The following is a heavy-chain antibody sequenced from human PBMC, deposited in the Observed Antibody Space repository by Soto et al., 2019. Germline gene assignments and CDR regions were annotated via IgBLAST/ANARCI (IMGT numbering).Heavy chain of an antibody. V-gene: IGHV3-11*05. J-gene: IGHJ5*02. D-gene: IGHD3-10*01. CDR1: GFTFSDYY. CDR3: ARGGETTMVRGVITSWFDP. Sequence: QVQLVESGGGLVKPGGSLRLSCAASGFTFSDYYMSWIRQAPGKGLEWVSYISSSSSYTNYADSVKGRFTISRDNAKNSLYLQMNSLTADDTDVYYCARGGETTMVRGVITSWFDPWGQGTLVTVSS. CDR2: ISSSSSYT.